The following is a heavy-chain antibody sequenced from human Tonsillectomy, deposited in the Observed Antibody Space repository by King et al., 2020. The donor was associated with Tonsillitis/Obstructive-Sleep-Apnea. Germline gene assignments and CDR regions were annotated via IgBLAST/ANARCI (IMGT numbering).Heavy chain of an antibody. D-gene: IGHD3-10*01. CDR2: IYGGGST. Sequence: VQLVESGGGLIQPGGSLRLSCAASGFTVSSNYMSWVRQAPGKGLEWVSVIYGGGSTYYADSVKGRVTISRDKSKNTLYLQMNSLRAEDTAVYYCAREPPGDYWGQGTLVTVSS. CDR1: GFTVSSNY. CDR3: AREPPGDY. V-gene: IGHV3-53*01. J-gene: IGHJ4*02.